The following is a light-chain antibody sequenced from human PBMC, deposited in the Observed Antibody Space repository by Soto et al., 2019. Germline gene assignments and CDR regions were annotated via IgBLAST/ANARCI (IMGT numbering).Light chain of an antibody. J-gene: IGKJ4*01. CDR3: QQYSSWPLT. CDR2: AAS. Sequence: DIVMTQSPATPSVSPGERATLSCRASQTISSNLAWYQQKPGQAPRLLIYAASTRATSIPATFSGSGSGTEFSLTISSLQSEDFAIYYCQQYSSWPLTFGGGTKVEIK. CDR1: QTISSN. V-gene: IGKV3-15*01.